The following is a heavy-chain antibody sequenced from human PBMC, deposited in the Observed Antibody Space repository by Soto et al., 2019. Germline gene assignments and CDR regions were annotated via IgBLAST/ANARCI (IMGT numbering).Heavy chain of an antibody. D-gene: IGHD2-15*01. V-gene: IGHV4-34*01. CDR1: GGSFSGYY. J-gene: IGHJ5*01. CDR2: INHSATT. Sequence: SETLSLTCAVYGGSFSGYYWSWIRQPPGKGLEWIGEINHSATTYYNPSFESRVAISLDTSKSQFSLNVTSVTAADTAVYFCARGRYCLTGRCFPNWFDSWGQGTLVTVSS. CDR3: ARGRYCLTGRCFPNWFDS.